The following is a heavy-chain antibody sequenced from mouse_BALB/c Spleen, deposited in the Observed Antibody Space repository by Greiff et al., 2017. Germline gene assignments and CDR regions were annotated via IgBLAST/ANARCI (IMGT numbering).Heavy chain of an antibody. CDR3: AREGRLRDAMDY. CDR2: IWGDGST. Sequence: QVQLKESGPGLVAPSQSLSITCTVSGFSLTGYGVNWVRQPPGKGLEWLGMIWGDGSTDYNSALKSRLSISKDNSKSQVFLEMNSLQTDDTARYYCAREGRLRDAMDYWGQGTSVTVSS. D-gene: IGHD1-2*01. J-gene: IGHJ4*01. CDR1: GFSLTGYG. V-gene: IGHV2-6-7*01.